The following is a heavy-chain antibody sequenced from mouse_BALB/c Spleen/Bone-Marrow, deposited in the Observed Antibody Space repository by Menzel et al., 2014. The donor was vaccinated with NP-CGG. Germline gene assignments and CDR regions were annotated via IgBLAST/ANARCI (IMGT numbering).Heavy chain of an antibody. CDR1: GISITTGNYR. D-gene: IGHD2-1*01. CDR2: IYYSGTI. CDR3: ARFYGNYFDY. V-gene: IGHV3-5*02. Sequence: EVKLLESGPGLVKPSQTVSLTCTVTGISITTGNYRWSWIRQFPGNKLEWIGYIYYSGTITYNPSLTSRTTITRDTSKNQLILEMNSLTAEDTATYYCARFYGNYFDYWGQGTTLTVSS. J-gene: IGHJ2*01.